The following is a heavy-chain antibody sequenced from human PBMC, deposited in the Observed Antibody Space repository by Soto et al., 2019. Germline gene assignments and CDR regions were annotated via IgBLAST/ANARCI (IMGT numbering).Heavy chain of an antibody. D-gene: IGHD3-22*01. J-gene: IGHJ4*02. CDR2: TYYRSKWYN. CDR3: ARDLGKTYYYDSNGYYFDY. V-gene: IGHV6-1*01. CDR1: GDSVSSNSAA. Sequence: KQSQTLSLTCAISGDSVSSNSAAWNWIRQSPSRGLEWLGRTYYRSKWYNDYAVSVKSRITINPDTSKNQFSLQLNSVTPEDTAVYYCARDLGKTYYYDSNGYYFDYWGQGTLVTVSS.